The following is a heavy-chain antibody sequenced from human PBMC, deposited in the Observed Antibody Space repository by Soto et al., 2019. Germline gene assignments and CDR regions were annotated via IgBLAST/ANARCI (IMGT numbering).Heavy chain of an antibody. CDR1: GDSVASNSVA. D-gene: IGHD6-19*01. CDR3: ARLYSSAWAFDY. Sequence: SQTLSLTCAISGDSVASNSVAWSWIRQSPSRGLEWLGRTYYRSKWNSDYAISLKSRITINADTSKNQFSLLLNSVTPDDTAVYYCARLYSSAWAFDYWGQGTLVTVSS. V-gene: IGHV6-1*01. J-gene: IGHJ4*02. CDR2: TYYRSKWNS.